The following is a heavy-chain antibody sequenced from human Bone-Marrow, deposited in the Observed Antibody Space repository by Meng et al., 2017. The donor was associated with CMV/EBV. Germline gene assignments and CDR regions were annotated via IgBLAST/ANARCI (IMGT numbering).Heavy chain of an antibody. CDR1: GYTFTSYG. CDR2: ISAYNGNT. J-gene: IGHJ6*02. D-gene: IGHD1-26*01. V-gene: IGHV1-18*01. CDR3: ATESGTPRNYYYYGMDV. Sequence: ASVKVSCKASGYTFTSYGISWVRQAPGQGLEWMGWISAYNGNTNYAQKLQGRVTMTTDTSTSTAHMELRSLRSDDTAVYYCATESGTPRNYYYYGMDVWGQGTTVTVSS.